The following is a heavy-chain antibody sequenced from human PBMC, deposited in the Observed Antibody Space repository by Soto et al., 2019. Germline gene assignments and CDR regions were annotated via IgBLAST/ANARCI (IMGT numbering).Heavy chain of an antibody. D-gene: IGHD3-22*01. Sequence: EVQLVESGGGLVKPGGSLRLSCAASGFTFSNAWMSWVRQAPGKGLEWVGRIKSKTDGGTTDYAAPVKGRFTISRDDSKNTLYLQRNSLKTEDTAVYYCTTEVIVVTTFDYWGQGTLVTVSS. V-gene: IGHV3-15*01. CDR2: IKSKTDGGTT. J-gene: IGHJ4*02. CDR1: GFTFSNAW. CDR3: TTEVIVVTTFDY.